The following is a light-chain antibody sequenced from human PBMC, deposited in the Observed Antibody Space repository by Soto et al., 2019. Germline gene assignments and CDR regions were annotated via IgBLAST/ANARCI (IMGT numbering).Light chain of an antibody. J-gene: IGKJ1*01. CDR3: QQYGSSPPT. V-gene: IGKV3-20*01. CDR1: QSISRY. Sequence: IVLTQSAGTLSLSPGERTTLSCRASQSISRYLAWYQQKPGQGPRLLIYGASSRATGTPDRFSGSGSGTDFTLTINRLEPEDFPLYYCQQYGSSPPTFGPRTKVDIK. CDR2: GAS.